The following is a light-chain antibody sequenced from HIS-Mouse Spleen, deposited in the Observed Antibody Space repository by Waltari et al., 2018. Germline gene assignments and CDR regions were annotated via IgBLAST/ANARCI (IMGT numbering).Light chain of an antibody. Sequence: QSALTQPASVSGSPGQSITISCTGTSSDVGGYNYVSWYQQHRGKAPKPMIYDVSNRPSGFSIRFSGSKSGNTASLTISGLQAEDEADYYCSSYTSSSTEVFGGGTKLTVL. CDR2: DVS. J-gene: IGLJ2*01. V-gene: IGLV2-14*03. CDR1: SSDVGGYNY. CDR3: SSYTSSSTEV.